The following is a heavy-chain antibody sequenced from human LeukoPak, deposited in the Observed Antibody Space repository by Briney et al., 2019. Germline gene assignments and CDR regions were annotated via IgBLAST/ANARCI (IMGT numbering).Heavy chain of an antibody. CDR2: IYYSGST. D-gene: IGHD2-2*01. Sequence: SETLSLTCTVSGGSITSNTNYWDWIRQPPGRGLEWIGSIYYSGSTYYSPSLKSRVTMSVDTSKNQFSLKLTSVNAAATAVYYCARRAVVPAAKSVFDYWGQGTLVTVSS. J-gene: IGHJ4*02. V-gene: IGHV4-39*01. CDR3: ARRAVVPAAKSVFDY. CDR1: GGSITSNTNY.